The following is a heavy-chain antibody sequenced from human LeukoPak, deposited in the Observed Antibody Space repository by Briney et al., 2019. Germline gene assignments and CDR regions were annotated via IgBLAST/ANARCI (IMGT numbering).Heavy chain of an antibody. V-gene: IGHV5-51*01. D-gene: IGHD3-3*01. CDR2: IYPGDSDT. Sequence: GESLKTSCKGSGCSFTSYWIGWVRQMPGKGLEWMGIIYPGDSDTRYSPSFQGQVTISADKSISTAYLQWSSLKASDTAMYYCARSTYYDFWSGQLSDAFDIWGQGTMVTVSS. J-gene: IGHJ3*02. CDR1: GCSFTSYW. CDR3: ARSTYYDFWSGQLSDAFDI.